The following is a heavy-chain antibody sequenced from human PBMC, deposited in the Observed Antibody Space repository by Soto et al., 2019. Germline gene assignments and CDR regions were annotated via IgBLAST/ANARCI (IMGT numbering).Heavy chain of an antibody. J-gene: IGHJ6*03. V-gene: IGHV4-34*01. CDR1: GGSFSGYY. Sequence: QVQLQQWGAGLLKPSETLSLTCAVYGGSFSGYYWSWIRQPPGKGLEWIGEINHSGSTNYNPSLKSRVTIAVATSKNQFSLKLSAVTAADTALYYCERGRGPSSGAVAGNGLCGYYYIDVWGKGTTVTVSS. CDR2: INHSGST. D-gene: IGHD6-19*01. CDR3: ERGRGPSSGAVAGNGLCGYYYIDV.